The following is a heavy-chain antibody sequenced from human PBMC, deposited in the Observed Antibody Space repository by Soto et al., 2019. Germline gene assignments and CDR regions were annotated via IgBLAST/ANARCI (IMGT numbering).Heavy chain of an antibody. Sequence: SETLSLTCTVSGGSISSSSYYWGWIRQPPGKGLEWIGSIYYSGSTYYNPSLKSRVTISVDTSKNQFSLKLSSVTAADTAAYYCARSDGYNSGGNDYWGQGTLVTVSS. D-gene: IGHD5-12*01. J-gene: IGHJ4*02. CDR3: ARSDGYNSGGNDY. CDR1: GGSISSSSYY. CDR2: IYYSGST. V-gene: IGHV4-39*01.